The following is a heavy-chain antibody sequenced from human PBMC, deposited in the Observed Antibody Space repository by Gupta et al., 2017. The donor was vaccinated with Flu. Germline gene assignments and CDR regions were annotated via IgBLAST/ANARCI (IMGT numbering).Heavy chain of an antibody. CDR3: AKVAGLCSGNSCSYGMDV. J-gene: IGHJ6*02. CDR2: ISGSGGSI. V-gene: IGHV3-23*01. Sequence: EVQLLESGGGLVQPGGSLRVSCAASGFTFSSYGMSWVRQPPGKGLEWVSIISGSGGSINYADSVKGRFTISRDNSKSTLYLQMNGLRAEDTAVYYCAKVAGLCSGNSCSYGMDVWGQGTTVTVSS. CDR1: GFTFSSYG. D-gene: IGHD2-15*01.